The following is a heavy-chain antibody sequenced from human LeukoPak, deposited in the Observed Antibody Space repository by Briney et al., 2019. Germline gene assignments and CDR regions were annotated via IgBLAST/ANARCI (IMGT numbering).Heavy chain of an antibody. CDR3: ARGDYGRADP. CDR1: GYTFTGYY. J-gene: IGHJ5*02. Sequence: GASVKVSCKASGYTFTGYYMHWVRQAPGQGLEWMGWMNPNSGGTNYAQKFQGRVTMSRDTSISTAYMELNRLTSDDTAVYYCARGDYGRADPWGQGSLITVSS. CDR2: MNPNSGGT. V-gene: IGHV1-2*02. D-gene: IGHD4-17*01.